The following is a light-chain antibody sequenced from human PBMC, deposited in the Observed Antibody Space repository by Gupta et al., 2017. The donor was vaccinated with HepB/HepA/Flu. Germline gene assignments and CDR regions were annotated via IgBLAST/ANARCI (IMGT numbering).Light chain of an antibody. CDR2: QTS. CDR3: QQDDKFSRNT. CDR1: EDIKTF. J-gene: IGKJ4*01. V-gene: IGKV1-5*03. Sequence: DIRVIQSPSTLSTSVGERVTITCRASEDIKTFLAWYQQQPGKAPKLLIYQTSNLQSGVPSRFRGSGYGTESTLTISSRQPDDSAPYYCQQDDKFSRNTFGRGTKVEI.